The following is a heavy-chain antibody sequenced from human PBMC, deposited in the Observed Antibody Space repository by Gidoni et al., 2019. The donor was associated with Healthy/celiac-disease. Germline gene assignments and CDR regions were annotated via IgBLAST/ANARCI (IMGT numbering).Heavy chain of an antibody. CDR2: INHSGST. Sequence: DGLEWIGEINHSGSTNYNPSLKSRVTISVDTSKNQFSLKLSSVTAADTAVYYCARAWYYYDSKGFQHWGQGTLVTVSS. J-gene: IGHJ1*01. CDR3: ARAWYYYDSKGFQH. V-gene: IGHV4-34*01. D-gene: IGHD3-22*01.